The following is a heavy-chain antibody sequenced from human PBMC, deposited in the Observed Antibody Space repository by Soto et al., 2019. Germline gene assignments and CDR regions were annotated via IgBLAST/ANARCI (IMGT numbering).Heavy chain of an antibody. J-gene: IGHJ6*02. CDR3: ARHGFGPLHGLVDV. V-gene: IGHV4-59*08. CDR1: GGSISSYY. D-gene: IGHD3-10*01. CDR2: VHHSWGS. Sequence: QVQLQESGPGLVKPSETMSLSCTVSGGSISSYYWSWFRQSPGKRMEWIGYVHHSWGSSYNPSLQSRVAISLDTSKSQFSLKVTSVTATDTAVYYCARHGFGPLHGLVDVWGQGTTVTVFS.